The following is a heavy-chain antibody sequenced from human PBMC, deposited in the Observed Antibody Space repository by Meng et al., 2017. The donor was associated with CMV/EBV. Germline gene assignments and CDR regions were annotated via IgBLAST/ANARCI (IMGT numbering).Heavy chain of an antibody. CDR2: MNPNSGNT. V-gene: IGHV1-8*01. D-gene: IGHD2-2*01. CDR1: GYTFTTYD. CDR3: ARHHPAGYCSSTSCPQRWFDP. J-gene: IGHJ5*02. Sequence: ASVKVSCKASGYTFTTYDINWVRQATGQGLEWMGWMNPNSGNTGYAQKFQGRVTLTRVTSISTAYMELSSLTSDDTAVYYCARHHPAGYCSSTSCPQRWFDPWGQGTLVTVSS.